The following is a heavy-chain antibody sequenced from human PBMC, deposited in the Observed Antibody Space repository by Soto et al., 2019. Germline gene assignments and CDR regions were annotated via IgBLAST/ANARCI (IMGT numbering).Heavy chain of an antibody. CDR2: INIGSGNT. J-gene: IGHJ6*02. CDR1: GYAFSSYA. V-gene: IGHV1-3*04. CDR3: ARGMTPPLYGMDV. Sequence: ASVKVSCKASGYAFSSYAMHLVRQAPGQGLEWMGWINIGSGNTEYSQNFQDRITMTRDTSISTAYMELSRLRSDDTAVYYCARGMTPPLYGMDVWGQGTTVTVSS.